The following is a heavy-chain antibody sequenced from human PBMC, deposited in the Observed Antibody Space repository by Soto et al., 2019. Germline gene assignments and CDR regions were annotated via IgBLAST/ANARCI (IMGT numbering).Heavy chain of an antibody. V-gene: IGHV5-51*01. CDR1: GYYFPSYY. Sequence: GESLKMSGNPSGYYFPSYYLALVLQVPGKGLEWMSIIYPGDSDTKYSPSFQGQVTISVDKSITTTYLRWSSLKASDTATYYCARHFGDATGSYSNWFDACGQGTLVTFST. D-gene: IGHD1-1*01. J-gene: IGHJ5*02. CDR2: IYPGDSDT. CDR3: ARHFGDATGSYSNWFDA.